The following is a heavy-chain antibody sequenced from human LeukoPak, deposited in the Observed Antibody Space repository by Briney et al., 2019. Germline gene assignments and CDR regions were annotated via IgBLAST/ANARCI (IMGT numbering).Heavy chain of an antibody. D-gene: IGHD3-22*01. CDR3: ARTAIGYSDSSGYYFDY. CDR2: ISRSNVSI. V-gene: IGHV3-21*01. J-gene: IGHJ4*02. CDR1: GFTFSNYA. Sequence: GGSLRLSCAASGFTFSNYAMNWVRQAPGKGLEWVSSISRSNVSIYYANSVKGRFTISRDNARNSLYLQINGLRADDTAVYYCARTAIGYSDSSGYYFDYWGQGTLVTVSS.